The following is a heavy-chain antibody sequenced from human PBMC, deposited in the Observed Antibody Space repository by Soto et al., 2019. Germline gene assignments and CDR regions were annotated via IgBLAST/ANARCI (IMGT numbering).Heavy chain of an antibody. CDR1: GFTFSNFV. CDR3: AVHLGLNYYRLDV. CDR2: ITGSGGSA. J-gene: IGHJ6*02. Sequence: GGSLRLSCAASGFTFSNFVMSWVRQVPGKGLEWVSAITGSGGSAYYADSVKGRFTISRDNSKSTVFLEMSSLGAADTAVYYCAVHLGLNYYRLDVWGQGTTVTVSS. D-gene: IGHD1-26*01. V-gene: IGHV3-23*01.